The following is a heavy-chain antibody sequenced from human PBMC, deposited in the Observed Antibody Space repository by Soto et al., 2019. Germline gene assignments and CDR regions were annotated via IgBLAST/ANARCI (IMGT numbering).Heavy chain of an antibody. CDR3: AKETYSGPLDY. V-gene: IGHV3-30*18. D-gene: IGHD2-15*01. CDR1: GFTFSSYG. J-gene: IGHJ4*02. CDR2: ISYDGSNK. Sequence: QVQLVESGGGVVQPGRSLRLSCAASGFTFSSYGMYWVRQAPGKGLEWVAVISYDGSNKYYADSVKGRFTISRDISKNTLYLQMDSLRAEDTAVYYCAKETYSGPLDYWGQGTLVTVSS.